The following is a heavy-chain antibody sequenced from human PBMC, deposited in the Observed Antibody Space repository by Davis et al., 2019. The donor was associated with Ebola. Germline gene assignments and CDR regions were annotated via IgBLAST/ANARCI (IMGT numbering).Heavy chain of an antibody. V-gene: IGHV3-15*01. D-gene: IGHD3-10*01. Sequence: GESLKISCAASGFTFSNAWMSWVRQAPGKGLEWVGRIKSKTDGGTTDYAAPVKGRFTISRDDSTNTLYLQMNSLKTEDTAVYYCTKAYYYGSGSYYSDYWGQGTLVTVSS. J-gene: IGHJ4*02. CDR3: TKAYYYGSGSYYSDY. CDR2: IKSKTDGGTT. CDR1: GFTFSNAW.